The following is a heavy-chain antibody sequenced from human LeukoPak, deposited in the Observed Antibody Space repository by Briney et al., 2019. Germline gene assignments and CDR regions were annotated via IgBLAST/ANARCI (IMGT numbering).Heavy chain of an antibody. J-gene: IGHJ6*02. CDR3: ARDKLWFGESRLAYYGMDV. Sequence: PGGSLRLSCAASGFTFSSYEMNWVRQAPGKGLEWVSYISSSGSTIYYADYVKGRFTISRDNAKNSLYLQMNSLRAEDTAVYYCARDKLWFGESRLAYYGMDVWGQGTTVTVSS. CDR2: ISSSGSTI. V-gene: IGHV3-48*03. CDR1: GFTFSSYE. D-gene: IGHD3-10*01.